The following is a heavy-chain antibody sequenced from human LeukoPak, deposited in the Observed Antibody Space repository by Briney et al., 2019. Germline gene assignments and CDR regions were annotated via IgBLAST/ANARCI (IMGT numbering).Heavy chain of an antibody. CDR3: ARDLPPSDMSPRDY. D-gene: IGHD2-15*01. CDR2: IRYDGSNK. J-gene: IGHJ4*02. CDR1: GFTFSSYG. Sequence: PGGSLRLSCAASGFTFSSYGMHWVRQAPGKGLEWVAFIRYDGSNKYYADSVKGRFTISRDNSKNTLYLQMNSLRAEDTAVYYCARDLPPSDMSPRDYWGQGTLVTVSS. V-gene: IGHV3-30*02.